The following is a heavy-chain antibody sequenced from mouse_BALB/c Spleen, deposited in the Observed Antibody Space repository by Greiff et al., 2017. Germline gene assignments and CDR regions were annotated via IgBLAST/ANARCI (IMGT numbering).Heavy chain of an antibody. CDR1: GYTFTSYW. Sequence: QVQLKQPGAELVKPGASVKLSCKASGYTFTSYWMHWVKQRPGQGLEWIGEINPSNGRTNYNEKFKSKATLTVDKSSSTAYMQLSSLTSEDSAVYYCASGYYRNYYAMDYWGQGTSVTVSS. V-gene: IGHV1S81*02. CDR3: ASGYYRNYYAMDY. J-gene: IGHJ4*01. D-gene: IGHD2-14*01. CDR2: INPSNGRT.